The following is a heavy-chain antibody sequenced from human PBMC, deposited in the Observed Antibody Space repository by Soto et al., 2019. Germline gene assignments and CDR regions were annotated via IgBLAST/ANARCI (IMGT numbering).Heavy chain of an antibody. CDR1: GGTFSSYA. CDR2: IIPIFGTA. J-gene: IGHJ6*02. D-gene: IGHD6-6*01. CDR3: ARDRKIAARPYYYYGMDV. V-gene: IGHV1-69*06. Sequence: QVQLVQSGAEVKKPGSSGKVSCKAYGGTFSSYAISWVRQAPGQGLEWMGGIIPIFGTANYAQKFQGRVTITADKSTSTAYMELSSLRSADTAVYYCARDRKIAARPYYYYGMDVWGQGTTVTVSS.